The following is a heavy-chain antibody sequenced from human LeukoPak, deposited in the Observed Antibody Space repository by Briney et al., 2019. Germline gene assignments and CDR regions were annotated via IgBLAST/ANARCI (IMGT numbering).Heavy chain of an antibody. CDR2: ISYDGSNK. CDR3: ARSRDGYNSDDAFDI. CDR1: GFTFSSYG. V-gene: IGHV3-30*03. D-gene: IGHD5-24*01. Sequence: GGSLRLSCAASGFTFSSYGMHWVRQAPGKGLEWVAVISYDGSNKYYADSVKGRFTISRDNSKNTLYLQMNSLRAEDTAVYYCARSRDGYNSDDAFDIWGQGTMVTVSS. J-gene: IGHJ3*02.